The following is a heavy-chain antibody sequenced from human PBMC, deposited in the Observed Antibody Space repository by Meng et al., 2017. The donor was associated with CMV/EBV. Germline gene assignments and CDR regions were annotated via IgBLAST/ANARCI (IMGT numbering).Heavy chain of an antibody. CDR2: IKQDGSEK. D-gene: IGHD5-18*01. J-gene: IGHJ5*02. CDR3: AKDLSFGYSSGVFDP. Sequence: GESLKISCAASGFTFSSYWMSWVRQAPGKGLEWVANIKQDGSEKYYVDSVKGRFTISRDNAKNSLYLQMNSLRAEDTAVYYCAKDLSFGYSSGVFDPWGQGTLVTVSS. CDR1: GFTFSSYW. V-gene: IGHV3-7*01.